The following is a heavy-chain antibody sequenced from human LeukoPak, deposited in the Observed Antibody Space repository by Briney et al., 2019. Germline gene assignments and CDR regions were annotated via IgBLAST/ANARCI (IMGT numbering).Heavy chain of an antibody. D-gene: IGHD3-16*02. CDR2: IKPDGSEK. J-gene: IGHJ4*02. CDR3: ARIWGSYRYFDY. Sequence: PGGSLRLSCAASGFTFGSYWMTWVRQAPGKGLEWVANIKPDGSEKYYLDSVKGRFTISRDNAKNSLYPQMNSLRAEDTAVYFCARIWGSYRYFDYWGQGTLVTVSS. V-gene: IGHV3-7*01. CDR1: GFTFGSYW.